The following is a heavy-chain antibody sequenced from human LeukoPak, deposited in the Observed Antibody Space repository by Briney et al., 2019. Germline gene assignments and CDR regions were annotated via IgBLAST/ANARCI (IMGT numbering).Heavy chain of an antibody. Sequence: ASVKVSCKASGYTFTGYYMHWVRQAPGQGLEWMGWINPNSGGTNYAQKFQGRVTMTRDTSIGTAYMELSRLRSDDTAVYYCARTFWYSSGWDFDYWGQGTLVTVSS. D-gene: IGHD6-19*01. CDR1: GYTFTGYY. J-gene: IGHJ4*02. CDR2: INPNSGGT. CDR3: ARTFWYSSGWDFDY. V-gene: IGHV1-2*02.